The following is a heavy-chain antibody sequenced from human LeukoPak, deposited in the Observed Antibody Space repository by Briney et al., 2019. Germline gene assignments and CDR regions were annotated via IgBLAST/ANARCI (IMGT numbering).Heavy chain of an antibody. V-gene: IGHV4-38-2*02. CDR1: GYSITSGYY. CDR2: ISHSGST. Sequence: KTSETLSLTCTVSGYSITSGYYWGWIRQPPGKGLEWIGSISHSGSTYYNPSLKSRVSISLDTSRNHFSLKLNSVTAADTAVYYCARAYDGYDGYAFDIWGQGTMVTVSS. CDR3: ARAYDGYDGYAFDI. D-gene: IGHD5-12*01. J-gene: IGHJ3*02.